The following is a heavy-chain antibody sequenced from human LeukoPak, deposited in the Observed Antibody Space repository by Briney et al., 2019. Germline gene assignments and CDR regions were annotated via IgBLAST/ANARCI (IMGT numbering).Heavy chain of an antibody. D-gene: IGHD3-3*01. V-gene: IGHV1-8*01. CDR3: ARGKYYDFWSGCFYYYYGMDV. CDR2: MNPNSGNT. J-gene: IGHJ6*02. CDR1: GYTFTSCD. Sequence: ASVKVSCKASGYTFTSCDILCVPQPTGQALEGGGGMNPNSGNTGYAQKFQGRVTMTRNTSISTAYMELSSLRSEDTAVYYCARGKYYDFWSGCFYYYYGMDVWGQGTTVTVSS.